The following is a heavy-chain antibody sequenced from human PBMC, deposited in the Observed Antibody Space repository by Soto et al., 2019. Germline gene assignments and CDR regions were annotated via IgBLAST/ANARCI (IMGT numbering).Heavy chain of an antibody. D-gene: IGHD3-16*01. Sequence: GGSLRLSCAASGFSVSSNYMSWVRQAPGEGLEWVAIIYINGSTDYADSVQGRFSVSRDIYKNTLFLQMNNLRAEDTAVYYCAKDRRAGGNSAFYFDFWGQGAQVTVSS. J-gene: IGHJ4*02. CDR1: GFSVSSNY. CDR2: IYINGST. CDR3: AKDRRAGGNSAFYFDF. V-gene: IGHV3-53*01.